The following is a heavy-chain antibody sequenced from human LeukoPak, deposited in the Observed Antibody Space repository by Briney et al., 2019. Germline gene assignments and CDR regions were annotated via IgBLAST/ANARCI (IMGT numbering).Heavy chain of an antibody. Sequence: SETLSLTCTVSGYSISSGYYWGWIRQPPGKGLEWIGSIYHSGSTYYNPSLKSRVIISVDTSKNQFSLKLNSVTAADTAIYYCARHNYDYVWGTYCYITFDIWGQGTMFTVSS. CDR3: ARHNYDYVWGTYCYITFDI. D-gene: IGHD3-16*02. V-gene: IGHV4-38-2*02. CDR2: IYHSGST. J-gene: IGHJ3*02. CDR1: GYSISSGYY.